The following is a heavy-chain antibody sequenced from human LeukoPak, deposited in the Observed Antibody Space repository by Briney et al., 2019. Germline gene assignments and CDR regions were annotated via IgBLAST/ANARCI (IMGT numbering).Heavy chain of an antibody. J-gene: IGHJ4*02. V-gene: IGHV3-9*01. D-gene: IGHD1-7*01. CDR3: AKNVRRKLELPSIDY. CDR1: GFTFDDYA. Sequence: PGGSLRLSCAASGFTFDDYAMHWVRQAPGKGLEWVSGISWNSGSIGYADSVKGRFTISRDNAKNSLYLQMNSLRAEDTALYYCAKNVRRKLELPSIDYWGQGTLVTVSS. CDR2: ISWNSGSI.